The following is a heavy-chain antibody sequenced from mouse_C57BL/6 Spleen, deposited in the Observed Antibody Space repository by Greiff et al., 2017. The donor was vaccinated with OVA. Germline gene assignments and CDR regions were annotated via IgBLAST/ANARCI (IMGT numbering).Heavy chain of an antibody. CDR2: ISSGSSTI. CDR3: ARDYSNYGWYFDV. V-gene: IGHV5-17*01. J-gene: IGHJ1*03. D-gene: IGHD2-5*01. Sequence: EVQGVESGGGLVKPGGSLKLSCAASGFTFSDYGMHWVRQAPEKGLEWVAYISSGSSTIYYADTVKGRFTISRDNAKNTLFLQMTSLRSEDTAMYYCARDYSNYGWYFDVWGTGTTVTVSS. CDR1: GFTFSDYG.